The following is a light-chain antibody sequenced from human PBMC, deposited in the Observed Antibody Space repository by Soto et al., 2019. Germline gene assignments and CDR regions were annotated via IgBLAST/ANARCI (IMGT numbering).Light chain of an antibody. J-gene: IGKJ5*01. Sequence: EIVLTQSPGTLSLSPGERATLSCRASQSLSANHLGGNLAWYQQNPGKTPRLLIYVTSSRATGIPDRFDGSGSRTDFTLTISRLEPEDFAVYYCQQYGSSHPITFGQGTRLEIK. CDR1: QSLSANH. CDR3: QQYGSSHPIT. V-gene: IGKV3-20*01. CDR2: VTS.